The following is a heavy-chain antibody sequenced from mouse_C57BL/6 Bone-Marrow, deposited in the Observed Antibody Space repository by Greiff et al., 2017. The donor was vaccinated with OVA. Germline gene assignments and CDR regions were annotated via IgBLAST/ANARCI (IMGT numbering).Heavy chain of an antibody. CDR1: GFTFTDYY. Sequence: EVKLVESGGGFVQPGASLRLSCAASGFTFTDYYMSWVRQPPGKAPEWFALIRNKANGYTTEYTASVKGRFTISSAYSQTFLHLQLITLRAEDSATYYCVKAHYCFFVWGTGTTVTVSS. V-gene: IGHV7-4*01. J-gene: IGHJ1*03. CDR3: VKAHYCFFV. CDR2: IRNKANGYTT. D-gene: IGHD1-1*01.